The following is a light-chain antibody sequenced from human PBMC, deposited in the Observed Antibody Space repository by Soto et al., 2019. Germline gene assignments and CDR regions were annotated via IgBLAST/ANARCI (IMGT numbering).Light chain of an antibody. J-gene: IGKJ1*01. V-gene: IGKV1-39*01. CDR1: QNISSH. CDR2: ATS. Sequence: DIQMTQSPSSLSASVGDRVTITCRASQNISSHLSWYQQKPGKAPKLLIYATSSLESGVPSRFSGCGSGTDFTLSISSLQPEDFATYYCQQSYGDPWTFGQGTKVEIK. CDR3: QQSYGDPWT.